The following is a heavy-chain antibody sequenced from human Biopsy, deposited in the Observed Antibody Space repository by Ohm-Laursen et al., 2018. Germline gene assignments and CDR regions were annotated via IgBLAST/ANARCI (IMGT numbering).Heavy chain of an antibody. J-gene: IGHJ4*02. CDR1: GGSIGSFF. CDR3: ARVGAGAPSIDDFDY. CDR2: IYYSGST. D-gene: IGHD1-26*01. Sequence: SRTLSLTCTVSGGSIGSFFWSWIPQPPGKGLEWIGYIYYSGSTNYNPSLRSRVTISVDRSKNQFSLELSSVTDADTAVYYCARVGAGAPSIDDFDYWGQGALVTVSS. V-gene: IGHV4-59*01.